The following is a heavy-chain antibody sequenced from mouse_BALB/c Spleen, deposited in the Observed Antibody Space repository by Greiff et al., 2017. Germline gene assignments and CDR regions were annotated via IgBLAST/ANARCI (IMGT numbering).Heavy chain of an antibody. D-gene: IGHD6-5*01. V-gene: IGHV1-31*01. CDR1: GYSFTGYY. Sequence: VHVKQSGPELVKPGASVKISCKASGYSFTGYYMHWVKQSHVKSLEWIGRINPYNGATSYNQNFKDKASLTVDKSSSTAYMELHSLTSEDSAVYYCARLNVAPYAMDYWGQGTTLTVSS. J-gene: IGHJ2*01. CDR3: ARLNVAPYAMDY. CDR2: INPYNGAT.